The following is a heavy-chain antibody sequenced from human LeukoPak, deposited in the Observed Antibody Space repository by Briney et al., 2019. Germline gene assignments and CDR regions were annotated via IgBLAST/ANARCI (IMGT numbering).Heavy chain of an antibody. V-gene: IGHV4-4*02. J-gene: IGHJ4*02. Sequence: SETLSLTCAVSGGSISSSNWWTWVRQPPGKGLEWIGEIHHSGSTNYNPSLKSRVTISVDTSKNQFSLKLSSVTAADTAVYYCARLRGNVLRFLERFDYWGQGTLVTVSS. CDR2: IHHSGST. D-gene: IGHD3-3*01. CDR1: GGSISSSNW. CDR3: ARLRGNVLRFLERFDY.